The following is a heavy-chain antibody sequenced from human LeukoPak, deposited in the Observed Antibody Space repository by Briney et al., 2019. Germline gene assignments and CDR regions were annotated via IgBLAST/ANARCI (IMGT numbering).Heavy chain of an antibody. CDR1: GFTFSSYA. J-gene: IGHJ4*02. Sequence: PGGSLRLSCAASGFTFSSYAMSWVRQAPGKGLEWVSAMSGTGGYTYYADSVKGRFTISRDSSKNTLYLQMNSLRGEDTAIYYCAKDQYSSSWYYFDYWGQGTLVTVSS. V-gene: IGHV3-23*01. CDR2: MSGTGGYT. CDR3: AKDQYSSSWYYFDY. D-gene: IGHD6-13*01.